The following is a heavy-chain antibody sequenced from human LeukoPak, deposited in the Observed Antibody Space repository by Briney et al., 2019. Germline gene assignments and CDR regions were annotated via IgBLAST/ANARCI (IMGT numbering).Heavy chain of an antibody. CDR2: INTDGRST. CDR1: GFTFSNYW. Sequence: GGSLRLSCAASGFTFSNYWMHWVCQAPGKGLVWVSRINTDGRSTSDADSVKGRFTISRDNAKNTLYLQMNSLRAEDTAVYYCTRDISGGHSLGPDYWGPGTLVTVSS. J-gene: IGHJ4*02. CDR3: TRDISGGHSLGPDY. V-gene: IGHV3-74*01. D-gene: IGHD1-26*01.